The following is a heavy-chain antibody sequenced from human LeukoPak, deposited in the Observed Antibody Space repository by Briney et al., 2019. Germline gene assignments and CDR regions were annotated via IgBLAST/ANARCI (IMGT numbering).Heavy chain of an antibody. CDR1: GYSISSGYH. CDR3: ASWRAAYYFDY. V-gene: IGHV4-38-2*01. Sequence: SETLSLTCAVSGYSISSGYHRGWIRQPPGKGLEWIGSIYHSGSTYYNPSLKSRVTISVDTSKNQFSLKLSSVTAADTAVYYCASWRAAYYFDYWGQGTLVTVSS. D-gene: IGHD6-25*01. J-gene: IGHJ4*02. CDR2: IYHSGST.